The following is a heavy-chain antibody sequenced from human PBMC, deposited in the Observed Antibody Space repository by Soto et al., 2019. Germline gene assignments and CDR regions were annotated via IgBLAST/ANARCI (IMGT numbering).Heavy chain of an antibody. V-gene: IGHV1-2*04. CDR1: GYTFTGYY. Sequence: ASVKVSCKASGYTFTGYYMHWVRQAPGQGLEWMGWINPNSGGTNYAQKFQGWVTMTRDTSISTAYMELSRLRSDDTAVYYCARGFVVVPAGYYYYGMDVWGQGTTVTVSS. D-gene: IGHD2-2*01. CDR3: ARGFVVVPAGYYYYGMDV. J-gene: IGHJ6*02. CDR2: INPNSGGT.